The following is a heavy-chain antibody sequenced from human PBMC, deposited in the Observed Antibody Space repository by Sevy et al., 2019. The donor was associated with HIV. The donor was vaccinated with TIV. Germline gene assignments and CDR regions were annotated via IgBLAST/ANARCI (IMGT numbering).Heavy chain of an antibody. J-gene: IGHJ4*01. CDR3: FTHLVYTSGNKNDY. CDR1: GFTFSDVW. V-gene: IGHV3-15*01. Sequence: GGSLRLSCAASGFTFSDVWMSWVRQAPGKGLEWVGRIKSKADGGTTHYAAPVKGRFTISREDSKNTLYLQMNSLKTVDTALYFCFTHLVYTSGNKNDYWGQGTLATVSS. CDR2: IKSKADGGTT. D-gene: IGHD6-19*01.